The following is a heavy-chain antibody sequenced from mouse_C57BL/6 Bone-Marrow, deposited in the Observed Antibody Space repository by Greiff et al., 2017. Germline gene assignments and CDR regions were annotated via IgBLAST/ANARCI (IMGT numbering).Heavy chain of an antibody. CDR3: TRSPYGNFYFDY. V-gene: IGHV1-15*01. D-gene: IGHD2-1*01. CDR1: GYTFTDYE. Sequence: VQLQQSGAELVRPGASVTLSCKASGYTFTDYEMHWVKQTPVHGLEWIGAIDPETGVTAYNQKFKGKAKLTADKSSSTAYMELRSLTSEDSAVYYGTRSPYGNFYFDYWGQGTTLTVSS. CDR2: IDPETGVT. J-gene: IGHJ2*01.